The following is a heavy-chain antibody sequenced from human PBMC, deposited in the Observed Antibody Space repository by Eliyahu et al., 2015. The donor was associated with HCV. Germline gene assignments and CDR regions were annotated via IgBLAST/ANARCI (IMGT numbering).Heavy chain of an antibody. D-gene: IGHD6-19*01. J-gene: IGHJ4*02. V-gene: IGHV4-4*02. CDR2: IYHSGST. CDR1: GGSISSSNW. Sequence: QVQLQESGPGLVKPSGTLSLTCAVSGGSISSSNWWSWVRQPPGKGLEWIGEIYHSGSTNYNPSLKSRVTISVDKSKNQFSLKLSSVTAADTAVYYCARKGSAKGYSSGSRGTRADYWGQGTLVTVSS. CDR3: ARKGSAKGYSSGSRGTRADY.